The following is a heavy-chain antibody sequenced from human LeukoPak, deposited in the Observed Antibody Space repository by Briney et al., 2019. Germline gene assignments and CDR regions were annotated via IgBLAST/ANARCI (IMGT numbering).Heavy chain of an antibody. J-gene: IGHJ4*02. Sequence: SGGSLRLSCAASGFTFSSYAVSWVRQAPGKGLEWVSAISGSGGSTYYADSVKGRFTISRVNSKNTLYLQMNSLRAEDTAVYYCAKKGVAAAAGTPYYFDYWGQGTLVSVSS. V-gene: IGHV3-23*01. D-gene: IGHD6-13*01. CDR3: AKKGVAAAAGTPYYFDY. CDR2: ISGSGGST. CDR1: GFTFSSYA.